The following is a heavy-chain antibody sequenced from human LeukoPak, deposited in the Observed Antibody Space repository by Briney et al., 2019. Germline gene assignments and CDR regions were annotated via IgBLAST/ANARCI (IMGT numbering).Heavy chain of an antibody. CDR1: GFTFSSYW. Sequence: GGSLRLSCAASGFTFSSYWMSWVRQAPGKGLEWVANIKQDGSEKYYVDSVKGRFTISRDNAKKSVYLQMNSLRAEDTAVYYCTRDEEGSSWYEWGQGALVTVSS. D-gene: IGHD6-13*01. J-gene: IGHJ4*02. CDR3: TRDEEGSSWYE. V-gene: IGHV3-7*01. CDR2: IKQDGSEK.